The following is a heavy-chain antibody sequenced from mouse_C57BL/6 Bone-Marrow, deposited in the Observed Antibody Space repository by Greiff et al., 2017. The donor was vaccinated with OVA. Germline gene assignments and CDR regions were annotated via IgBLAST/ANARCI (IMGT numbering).Heavy chain of an antibody. D-gene: IGHD2-4*01. CDR3: ARYHYDYDGWYFDV. CDR2: INPSSGYT. V-gene: IGHV1-4*01. CDR1: GYTFTSYT. Sequence: QVQLQQSGAELARPGASVKMSCKASGYTFTSYTMHWVKQRPGQGLEWIGYINPSSGYTKYNQKFKDKATLTADKSSSTAYMQLSRLTSEDSAVYYCARYHYDYDGWYFDVWGTGTTVTVSS. J-gene: IGHJ1*03.